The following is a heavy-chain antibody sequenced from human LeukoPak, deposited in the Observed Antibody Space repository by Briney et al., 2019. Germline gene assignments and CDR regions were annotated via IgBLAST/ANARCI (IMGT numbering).Heavy chain of an antibody. Sequence: PGGFLRLSCAASGFTLGNYVMSWVRQTPGKGLEWVSIIYSPGGTYYADSVKGRFTISRDNSKNTVYLQMNSLRVEDTAVYYCARAPYSADSSATPPAFDIWGQGTMVTVSS. D-gene: IGHD3-22*01. V-gene: IGHV3-53*01. CDR2: IYSPGGT. CDR3: ARAPYSADSSATPPAFDI. J-gene: IGHJ3*02. CDR1: GFTLGNYV.